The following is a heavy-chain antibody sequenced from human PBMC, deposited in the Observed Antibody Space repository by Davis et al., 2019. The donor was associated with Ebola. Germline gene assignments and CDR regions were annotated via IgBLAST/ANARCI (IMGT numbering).Heavy chain of an antibody. J-gene: IGHJ6*02. Sequence: GESLKISCAASGFTFSSYEMNWVRQAPGKGLEWVSYISSSGSTIYYADSVKGRFTISRDNAKNSLYLQMNSLRAEDTAVYYCARLYSSSSPFGGYYYYGMDVWGQGTTVTVSS. V-gene: IGHV3-48*03. CDR3: ARLYSSSSPFGGYYYYGMDV. CDR1: GFTFSSYE. CDR2: ISSSGSTI. D-gene: IGHD6-6*01.